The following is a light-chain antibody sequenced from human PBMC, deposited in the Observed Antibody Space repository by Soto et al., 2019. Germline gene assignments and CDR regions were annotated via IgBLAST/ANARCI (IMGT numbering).Light chain of an antibody. Sequence: SYELTQPPSVSVAPGQTATITCGGNNIGSEPVHWYRQKPGQAPVLVVYDNSDRPSGIPERLSGSKSGSTATLTISRVEAGDEADYYCQVWESGSENHVFGAGTKV. V-gene: IGLV3-21*02. CDR3: QVWESGSENHV. CDR1: NIGSEP. CDR2: DNS. J-gene: IGLJ1*01.